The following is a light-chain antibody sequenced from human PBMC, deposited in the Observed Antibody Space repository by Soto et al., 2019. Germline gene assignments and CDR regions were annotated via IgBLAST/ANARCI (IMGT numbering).Light chain of an antibody. V-gene: IGKV1-9*01. CDR2: AAS. CDR1: QVISTS. J-gene: IGKJ5*01. CDR3: QQLFDSPIT. Sequence: GHIVPIPCRASQVISTSLAWYQVKPGKAPKLLIYAASTLESGVPSRFSATVSGTEFSLTITSLQPEDFATYYCQQLFDSPITFGQGTRLEI.